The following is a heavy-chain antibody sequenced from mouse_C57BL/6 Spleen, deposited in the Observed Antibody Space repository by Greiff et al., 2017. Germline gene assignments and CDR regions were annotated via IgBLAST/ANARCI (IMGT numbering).Heavy chain of an antibody. D-gene: IGHD2-3*01. CDR1: GFTFSDYG. V-gene: IGHV5-17*01. CDR2: ISSGSSTI. J-gene: IGHJ4*01. CDR3: ARFDGYSLYAMDY. Sequence: EVQVVESGGGLVKPGGSLKLSCAASGFTFSDYGMHWVRQAPEKGLEWVAYISSGSSTIYYADTVKGRFTISRDNAKNTLFLQMTSLRSEDTAMYYCARFDGYSLYAMDYWGQGTSVTVSS.